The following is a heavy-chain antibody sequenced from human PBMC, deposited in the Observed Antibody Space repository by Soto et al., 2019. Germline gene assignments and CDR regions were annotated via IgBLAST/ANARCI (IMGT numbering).Heavy chain of an antibody. V-gene: IGHV4-39*01. J-gene: IGHJ6*02. CDR1: GGSISSGPYS. CDR2: FHYSGRT. Sequence: SETLSLTCNFSGGSISSGPYSWAWIRKPPGQGLEWIGTFHYSGRTYYSPSLESRVTISVDTSKNQFSLKVSSVTAADTAVFYCARLAGYCSGTSCYGYYGMDVWGQGTTVTVS. CDR3: ARLAGYCSGTSCYGYYGMDV. D-gene: IGHD2-2*01.